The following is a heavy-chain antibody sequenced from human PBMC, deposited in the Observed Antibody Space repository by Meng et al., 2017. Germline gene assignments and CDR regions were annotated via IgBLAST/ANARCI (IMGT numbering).Heavy chain of an antibody. CDR1: GFNVRAKY. J-gene: IGHJ4*02. D-gene: IGHD4-17*01. CDR3: ARDYGDHLGCDY. V-gene: IGHV3-53*01. Sequence: EAPGWGAGGGLFRPGGSLILSCAASGFNVRAKYMGWVPQAPGKGLEWVSVIYSDGSTYYADSVKGRFTISRDNSKNTLYLQMNSLRADDTAVYYWARDYGDHLGCDYWGQGTLVTVSS. CDR2: IYSDGST.